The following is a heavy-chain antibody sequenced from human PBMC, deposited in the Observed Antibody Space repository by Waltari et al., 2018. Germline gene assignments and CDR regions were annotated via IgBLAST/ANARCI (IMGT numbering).Heavy chain of an antibody. CDR3: ARGFFGGDSPLGEV. V-gene: IGHV4-34*01. CDR1: GGSFSGYY. Sequence: QVQLQQWGAGLLKPSETLSLTCAVYGGSFSGYYWRWVRQPPGKGLEWIGEINHSGSTNYNPSLKSRVTISVDTSKNQFSLKLSSVTAADTAVYYCARGFFGGDSPLGEVWGQGTLVTVSS. J-gene: IGHJ4*02. CDR2: INHSGST. D-gene: IGHD4-17*01.